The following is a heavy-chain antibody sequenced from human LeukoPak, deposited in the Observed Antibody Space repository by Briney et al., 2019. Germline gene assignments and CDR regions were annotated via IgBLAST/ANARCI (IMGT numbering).Heavy chain of an antibody. D-gene: IGHD3-3*01. CDR2: IYYSGST. CDR1: GGSISSSSYY. V-gene: IGHV4-39*07. Sequence: SETLSLTCTVSGGSISSSSYYWGWIRQPPGKGLEWIGRIYYSGSTYYNPSLKSRVTISVDTSKNQFSLKLSSVTAADTAVYYCARDRSSAIFGVGYYMDVWGKGTTVTVSS. CDR3: ARDRSSAIFGVGYYMDV. J-gene: IGHJ6*03.